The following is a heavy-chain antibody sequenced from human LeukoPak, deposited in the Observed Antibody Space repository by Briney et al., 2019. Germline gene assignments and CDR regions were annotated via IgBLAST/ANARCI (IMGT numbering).Heavy chain of an antibody. V-gene: IGHV3-53*01. J-gene: IGHJ4*02. CDR2: LYSDGNT. Sequence: GGSQRLSCAASGFTVITNDMTWVRQAPGKGLEWVSVLYSDGNTKYADSVQGRFTISRDNSKNTLYLEMNSLSPDDTAVYYCARGVEPLAANTLAYWGQGTLVTVSS. CDR1: GFTVITND. CDR3: ARGVEPLAANTLAY. D-gene: IGHD1-14*01.